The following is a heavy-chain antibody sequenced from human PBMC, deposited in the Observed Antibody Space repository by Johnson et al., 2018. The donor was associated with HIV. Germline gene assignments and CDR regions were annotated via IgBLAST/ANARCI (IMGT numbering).Heavy chain of an antibody. Sequence: VQLVESGGGLVQPGGSLRLSCAASGFTFSSYDMHWVRQATGKGLEWVSVIYSGGSTYYADSVKGRFTISRDNSKNTLYLQMNSLRVEDTAVYYCARPIARGASDIWGQGTMVTVSS. CDR3: ARPIARGASDI. V-gene: IGHV3-66*04. D-gene: IGHD3-10*01. CDR2: IYSGGST. CDR1: GFTFSSYD. J-gene: IGHJ3*02.